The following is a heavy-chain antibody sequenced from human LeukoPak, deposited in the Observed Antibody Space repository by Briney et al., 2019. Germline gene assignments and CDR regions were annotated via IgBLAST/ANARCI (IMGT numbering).Heavy chain of an antibody. Sequence: GSLRLTCAASGFTFSDYYMSWIRQAPGKGLEWVSYISSSGSTIYYADSVKGRFTISRDIAKNSLYLQMNSLRAEDTAVYYCARDPLFGIVTLDYWGQGTLVTVSS. J-gene: IGHJ4*02. CDR2: ISSSGSTI. D-gene: IGHD3-16*01. CDR3: ARDPLFGIVTLDY. CDR1: GFTFSDYY. V-gene: IGHV3-11*01.